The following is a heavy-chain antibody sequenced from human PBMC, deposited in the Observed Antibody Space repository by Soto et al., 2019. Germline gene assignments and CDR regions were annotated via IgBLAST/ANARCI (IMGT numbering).Heavy chain of an antibody. J-gene: IGHJ4*02. CDR1: GFTFSSYA. CDR2: ISGSGGST. Sequence: PGGSLRLSCAASGFTFSSYAMSWVRQAPGKGLEWVSAISGSGGSTYYADSVKGRFTISRDNSKNTLYLQMNSLRAEDTAVYYCAKDRLGHIVLMVYAISIDYWGQGTLVTVS. CDR3: AKDRLGHIVLMVYAISIDY. D-gene: IGHD2-8*01. V-gene: IGHV3-23*01.